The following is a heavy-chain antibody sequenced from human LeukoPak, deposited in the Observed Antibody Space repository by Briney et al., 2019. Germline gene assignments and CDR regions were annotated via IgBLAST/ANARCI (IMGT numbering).Heavy chain of an antibody. CDR1: GGSISSYY. J-gene: IGHJ6*03. Sequence: PSETLSLTCTVSGGSISSYYWSWIRQPPGKGLEWIGEINHSGSTNYNPSLKSRVTISVDTSKNQFSLKLSSVTAADTAVYYCASGGRGYRANYMDVWGKGTTVTVSS. CDR3: ASGGRGYRANYMDV. CDR2: INHSGST. D-gene: IGHD5-12*01. V-gene: IGHV4-34*01.